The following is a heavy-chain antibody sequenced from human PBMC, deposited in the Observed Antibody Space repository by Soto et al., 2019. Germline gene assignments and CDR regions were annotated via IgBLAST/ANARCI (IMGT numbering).Heavy chain of an antibody. V-gene: IGHV4-34*01. CDR2: INHSGST. CDR1: GWSFSGYY. CDR3: ARGGSGYYYENYFDY. J-gene: IGHJ4*02. D-gene: IGHD3-22*01. Sequence: SETLSITGTVNGWSFSGYYWSWIRQPPGKGLEWIGEINHSGSTNYNPSLKSRVTISVDTSKNQFSLKLSSVTAADTAVYYCARGGSGYYYENYFDYWGQGTLVPIS.